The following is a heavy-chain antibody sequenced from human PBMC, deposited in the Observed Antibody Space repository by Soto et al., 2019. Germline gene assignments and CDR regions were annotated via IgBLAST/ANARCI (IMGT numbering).Heavy chain of an antibody. J-gene: IGHJ3*02. CDR1: GYTLTTLG. V-gene: IGHV1-18*01. CDR3: ARDRGIVVVTAIPDVAFDI. CDR2: ISAYNGNT. Sequence: ASVKVSRKPSGYTLTTLGISCVRQAPGQGLEWMGWISAYNGNTNYAQKLQGRVTMTTDTSTSTAYMELRSLRSDDTAVYYCARDRGIVVVTAIPDVAFDIWGQGTMVTVSS. D-gene: IGHD2-21*02.